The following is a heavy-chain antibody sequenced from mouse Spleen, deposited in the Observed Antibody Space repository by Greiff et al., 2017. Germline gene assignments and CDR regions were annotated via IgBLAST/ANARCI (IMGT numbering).Heavy chain of an antibody. J-gene: IGHJ1*03. Sequence: QVQLQQSGAELVKPGASVKMSCKASGYTFTSYWITWVKQRPGQGLEWIGDIYPGSGSTNYNEKFKSKATLTVDTSSSTAYMQLSSLTSEDSAVYYCARNYYGSSLDVWGTGTTVTVSS. D-gene: IGHD1-1*01. V-gene: IGHV1-55*01. CDR2: IYPGSGST. CDR1: GYTFTSYW. CDR3: ARNYYGSSLDV.